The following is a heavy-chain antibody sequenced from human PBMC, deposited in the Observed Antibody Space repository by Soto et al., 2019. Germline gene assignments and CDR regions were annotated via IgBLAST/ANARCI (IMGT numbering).Heavy chain of an antibody. Sequence: GGSLRLSCAASGFTFSSYGMHWVRQAPGKGLEWVAVIWYDGSNKYYADSVKGRFTISRDNSKNTLYLQMNSLRAEDTAVYYCARDCYGDYVRFYYYYGMDVWGQGTTVTVSS. CDR1: GFTFSSYG. V-gene: IGHV3-33*01. J-gene: IGHJ6*02. CDR2: IWYDGSNK. CDR3: ARDCYGDYVRFYYYYGMDV. D-gene: IGHD4-17*01.